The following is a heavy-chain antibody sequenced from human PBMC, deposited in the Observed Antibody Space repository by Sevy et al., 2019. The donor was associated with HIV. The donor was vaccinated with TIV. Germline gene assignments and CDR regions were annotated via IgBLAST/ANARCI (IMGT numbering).Heavy chain of an antibody. V-gene: IGHV3-48*02. CDR2: IGTADGVT. CDR1: GFTFNTYS. CDR3: ARCPGHYSIDY. Sequence: GGSLRLSCAASGFTFNTYSLIWVRQTPGKGLEWISFIGTADGVTYYADSVKGRFTISRDNAKNSLYLQMNSLRDEDTAVYYCARCPGHYSIDYWGQGTLVTVSS. J-gene: IGHJ4*02. D-gene: IGHD2-21*01.